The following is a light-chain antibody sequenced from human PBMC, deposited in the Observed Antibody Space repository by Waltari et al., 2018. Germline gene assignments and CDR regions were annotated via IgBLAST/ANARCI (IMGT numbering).Light chain of an antibody. Sequence: SSELTQDPAVSVALGQTVRITCQGDSLRRYYESWYQQRPGQAPFLVLYGHDHRPSGIPDRFSGSTSGNTASLTITRAQAEDAGVYYCLSRDSSSTRVFGGGTTLTV. J-gene: IGLJ3*02. CDR3: LSRDSSSTRV. CDR1: SLRRYY. V-gene: IGLV3-19*01. CDR2: GHD.